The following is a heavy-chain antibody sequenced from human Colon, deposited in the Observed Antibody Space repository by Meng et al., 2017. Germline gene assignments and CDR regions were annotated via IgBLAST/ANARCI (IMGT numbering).Heavy chain of an antibody. Sequence: QLQLQGSGPGLVKPSGTLSLTCAVSSGSISSSNWWSWVRQPPGKGLEWIGEISQSGTTYYNPSLKSRVTITGDWSKNQFSLNLNSVTAADTALYYCVRQGMTSYSWGYWGQGTLVTVSS. J-gene: IGHJ4*02. CDR1: SGSISSSNW. D-gene: IGHD3-9*01. CDR2: ISQSGTT. V-gene: IGHV4-4*02. CDR3: VRQGMTSYSWGY.